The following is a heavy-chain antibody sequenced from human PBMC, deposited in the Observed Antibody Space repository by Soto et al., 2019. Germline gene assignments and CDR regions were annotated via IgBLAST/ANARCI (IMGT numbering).Heavy chain of an antibody. J-gene: IGHJ4*02. V-gene: IGHV5-51*01. D-gene: IGHD3-10*01. Sequence: LGESLKISCQGSGYTFTTYWIAWVRQMPGKGLEWMGIIFPSDSDTRYSPSFQGQVSISADKSINTAYLQWSSLKASDTAMYYCARLGAGLDYWGQGTQVTVSS. CDR2: IFPSDSDT. CDR3: ARLGAGLDY. CDR1: GYTFTTYW.